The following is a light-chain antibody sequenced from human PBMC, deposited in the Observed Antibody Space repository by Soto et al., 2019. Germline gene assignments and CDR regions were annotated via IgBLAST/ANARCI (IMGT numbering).Light chain of an antibody. CDR2: DVG. J-gene: IGLJ1*01. CDR3: SSYTTTNTYV. CDR1: SSDLGSYNR. V-gene: IGLV2-14*02. Sequence: QSVLTQPASVSGSPGQSITISCTGTSSDLGSYNRVSWYQHHPGKAPKLIIFDVGSRPSGVSSRFFGSRSANTASLTISGLQAEDEADYYCSSYTTTNTYVFGSGTKVTVL.